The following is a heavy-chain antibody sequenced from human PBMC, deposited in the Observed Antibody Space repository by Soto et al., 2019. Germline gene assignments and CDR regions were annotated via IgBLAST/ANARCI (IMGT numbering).Heavy chain of an antibody. CDR1: GGSISSGGYS. CDR3: ARERKQQLDWFDP. J-gene: IGHJ5*02. V-gene: IGHV4-30-2*01. CDR2: IYHSGST. D-gene: IGHD6-13*01. Sequence: SSETLSLTCAVSGGSISSGGYSWSWIRQPPGKGLEWIGYIYHSGSTYYNPSLKSRVTISVDRSKNQFSLKLSSVTAADTAVYYCARERKQQLDWFDPWGQGTLVTVSS.